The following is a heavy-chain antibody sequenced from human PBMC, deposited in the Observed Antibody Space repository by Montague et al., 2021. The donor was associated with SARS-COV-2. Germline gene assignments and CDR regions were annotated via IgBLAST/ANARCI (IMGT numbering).Heavy chain of an antibody. Sequence: SETLSLTCAVYGGSFSGFHWTWIRQSPGEGLEWIGSVYYNGNTYYNPALNSRVATSADPSKNHFSLELTSVTAADTAIYYCARRGASGSRGSQNFFPYWGQGALVIVS. V-gene: IGHV4-34*01. CDR1: GGSFSGFH. CDR2: VYYNGNT. CDR3: ARRGASGSRGSQNFFPY. D-gene: IGHD3-10*01. J-gene: IGHJ4*02.